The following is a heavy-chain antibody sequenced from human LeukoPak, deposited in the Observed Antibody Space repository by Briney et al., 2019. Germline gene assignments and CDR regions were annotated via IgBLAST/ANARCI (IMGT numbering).Heavy chain of an antibody. D-gene: IGHD6-19*01. CDR3: AKDYTSAWYSDY. J-gene: IGHJ4*02. CDR1: GFTFSSYA. Sequence: LSGGSLRLSCAASGFTFSSYAMSWVRQAPGKGLEWVSAISGSGGSTYYADSVEGRFTISRDNSKNTLYLQMNSLRAEDTAVYYCAKDYTSAWYSDYWGQGTLVTVSS. V-gene: IGHV3-23*01. CDR2: ISGSGGST.